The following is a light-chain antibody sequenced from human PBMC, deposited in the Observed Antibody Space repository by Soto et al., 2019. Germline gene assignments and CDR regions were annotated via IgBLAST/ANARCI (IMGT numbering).Light chain of an antibody. CDR2: GAS. V-gene: IGKV3-20*01. J-gene: IGKJ1*01. CDR1: RSLGTNF. CDR3: QHYGVSPRT. Sequence: EIVLTQSPGTLSLSPGESGTLSCRASRSLGTNFLAWFQQKPGQAPRLLIYGASTRATGIPDRFSGSGSGTDFTLTITRLERGDSEVYYCQHYGVSPRTFGQGTKVQIK.